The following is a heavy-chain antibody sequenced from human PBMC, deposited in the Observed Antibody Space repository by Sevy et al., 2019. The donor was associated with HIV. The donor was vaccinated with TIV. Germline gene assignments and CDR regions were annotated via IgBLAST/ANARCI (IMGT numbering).Heavy chain of an antibody. CDR3: AKDRTTGIAAAGTPFDY. J-gene: IGHJ4*02. D-gene: IGHD6-13*01. CDR1: GFTFGSYG. V-gene: IGHV3-30*18. Sequence: GGSLRLSCAASGFTFGSYGMHWVRQAPGKGLEWVAVISYDGSNKYYAGSVKGRFTISRDNSKNTLYLQMNSLRAEDTAVYYCAKDRTTGIAAAGTPFDYWGQGPLVTVSS. CDR2: ISYDGSNK.